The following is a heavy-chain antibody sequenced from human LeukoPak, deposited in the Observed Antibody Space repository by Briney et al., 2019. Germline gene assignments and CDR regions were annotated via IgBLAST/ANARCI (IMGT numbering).Heavy chain of an antibody. CDR2: IHYSGST. Sequence: SETLSLTCTVSGGSISSYYWSWIRQPPGKGLEWIGYIHYSGSTNYNNSLKSRVTISVDTSKNQFSLKLSSVTAADTAVYYCARRVGDKDYFDYWGQGTLATVSS. D-gene: IGHD1-26*01. J-gene: IGHJ4*02. V-gene: IGHV4-59*01. CDR1: GGSISSYY. CDR3: ARRVGDKDYFDY.